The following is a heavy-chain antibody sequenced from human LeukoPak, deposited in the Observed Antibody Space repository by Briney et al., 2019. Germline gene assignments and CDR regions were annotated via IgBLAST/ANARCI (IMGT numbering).Heavy chain of an antibody. V-gene: IGHV4-59*08. D-gene: IGHD6-13*01. CDR3: ASQTLGGSSSWFDS. J-gene: IGHJ5*01. CDR2: IYYSGST. Sequence: PSETLSLTCTVSGGSISSYYWSWIRQPPGKGLEWIGYIYYSGSTNYNPSLKSRVTISVDTSKNQFSLKLSSVTAADMAVYYCASQTLGGSSSWFDSWGQGTLVTVSS. CDR1: GGSISSYY.